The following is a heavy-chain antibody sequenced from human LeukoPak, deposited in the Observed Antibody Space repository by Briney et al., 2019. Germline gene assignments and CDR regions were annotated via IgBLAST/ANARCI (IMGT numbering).Heavy chain of an antibody. V-gene: IGHV1-69*05. CDR1: GGTFSSYA. Sequence: SVKVSCKASGGTFSSYAISWVRQAPGQGLEWMGRIIPIFGTANYAQKFQGRVTIATDESTSTAYMELSSLRSEDTAVYYCARDRDSSGWEFQHWGQGTLVTVSS. J-gene: IGHJ1*01. CDR3: ARDRDSSGWEFQH. CDR2: IIPIFGTA. D-gene: IGHD3-22*01.